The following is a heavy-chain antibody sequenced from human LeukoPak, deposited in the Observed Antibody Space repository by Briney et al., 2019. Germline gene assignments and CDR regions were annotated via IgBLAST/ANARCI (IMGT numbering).Heavy chain of an antibody. CDR3: AREPMVRGVMGNWFDP. D-gene: IGHD3-10*01. CDR2: IYYSGST. Sequence: PSETLSLTCTVSGGSISSYYWSWIRQPPGKGLEWIGYIYYSGSTNYNPSLKSRVTISVDTSKNQFSLKLSSVTAADTAVYYCAREPMVRGVMGNWFDPWGQGTLVTVSS. CDR1: GGSISSYY. V-gene: IGHV4-59*01. J-gene: IGHJ5*02.